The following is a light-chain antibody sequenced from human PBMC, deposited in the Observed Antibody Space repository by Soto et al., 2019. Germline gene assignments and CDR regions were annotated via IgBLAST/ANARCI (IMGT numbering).Light chain of an antibody. J-gene: IGKJ1*01. CDR2: DAS. CDR1: QSISSW. Sequence: DIQMTQSPSTLSASVGDRVTITCRASQSISSWLAWYQQKPGKAPKLLIYDASSLESGVPSRFSGSGSGTEFTLTISSLQPDDFATYYCQQYXSYWTFGQGTKV. CDR3: QQYXSYWT. V-gene: IGKV1-5*01.